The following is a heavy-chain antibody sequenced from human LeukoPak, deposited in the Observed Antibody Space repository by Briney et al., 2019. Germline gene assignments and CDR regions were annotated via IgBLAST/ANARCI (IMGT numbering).Heavy chain of an antibody. J-gene: IGHJ5*02. CDR1: GGSISSGAYY. D-gene: IGHD2-2*01. V-gene: IGHV4-31*03. CDR3: ARVDCETTSCYDWGGYFDP. Sequence: SETLSLTCTVSGGSISSGAYYWSWIRQNPEKGLEWIGHIFYSGDTSYNPSLKSRVSISVDLSQNQFSLRLTSVTAADTAVYYCARVDCETTSCYDWGGYFDPWGQGTPVTVSS. CDR2: IFYSGDT.